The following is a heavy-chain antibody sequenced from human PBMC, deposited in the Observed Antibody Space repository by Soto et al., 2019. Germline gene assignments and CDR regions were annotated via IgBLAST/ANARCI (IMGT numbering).Heavy chain of an antibody. D-gene: IGHD3-3*01. CDR2: IIPILGIA. Sequence: ASVKVSCKASGGTFSSYTISWVRQAPGQGLEWMGRIIPILGIANYAQKFQGRVTITADKSTSTAYMELSSLRSEDTAVYYCARVSDPYYAFWSGYPLRKPHDACDIWGQGTMVTVSS. J-gene: IGHJ3*02. CDR3: ARVSDPYYAFWSGYPLRKPHDACDI. V-gene: IGHV1-69*02. CDR1: GGTFSSYT.